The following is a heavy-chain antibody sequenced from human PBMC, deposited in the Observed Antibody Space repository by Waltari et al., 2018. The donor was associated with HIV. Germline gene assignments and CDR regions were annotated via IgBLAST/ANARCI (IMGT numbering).Heavy chain of an antibody. CDR2: IDSNENVK. CDR1: GFTFRDHG. V-gene: IGHV3-33*01. J-gene: IGHJ4*02. CDR3: ARDVGGGAMGHFEY. Sequence: QVQLVESGGGVVQPGRSPRLSCTTSGFTFRDHGIHWVRQAPGKGLCWVALIDSNENVKYYADSVKGRFTLSRDNLKNTVYLQINSLRAEDTAVYYCARDVGGGAMGHFEYLGQGTLVTVSS. D-gene: IGHD3-16*01.